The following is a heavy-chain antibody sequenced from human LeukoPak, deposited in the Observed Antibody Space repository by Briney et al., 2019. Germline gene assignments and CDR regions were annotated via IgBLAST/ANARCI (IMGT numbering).Heavy chain of an antibody. V-gene: IGHV7-4-1*02. J-gene: IGHJ3*02. D-gene: IGHD2/OR15-2a*01. CDR3: ARALTNYYLGAFDI. CDR2: INTNTGNP. CDR1: GYTFTSYA. Sequence: ASVKVSCKASGYTFTSYAMNWVRQARGQGLEWMGWINTNTGNPTYAQGFTGRFVFSLDTSVSTAYLQISSLKAEDTAVYYCARALTNYYLGAFDIWGQGTMVTVSS.